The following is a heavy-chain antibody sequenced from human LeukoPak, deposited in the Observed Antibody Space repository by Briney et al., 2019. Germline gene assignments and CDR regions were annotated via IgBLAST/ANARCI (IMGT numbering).Heavy chain of an antibody. V-gene: IGHV1-46*01. Sequence: ASVKVSCKASGYTFTSYHMHWVRQAPGQGLEWMGIINPSGGSTSYAQKFQGRVTMTRDTSTSTVYMELSSLRSEDTAVYYCASGFCSSTSCYTLDYWGQGTLVTVSS. D-gene: IGHD2-2*02. CDR3: ASGFCSSTSCYTLDY. J-gene: IGHJ4*02. CDR2: INPSGGST. CDR1: GYTFTSYH.